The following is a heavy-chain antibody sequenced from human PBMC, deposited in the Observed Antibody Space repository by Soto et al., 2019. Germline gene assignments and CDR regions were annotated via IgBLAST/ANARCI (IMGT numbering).Heavy chain of an antibody. Sequence: ASVKVSCKASGYTFTSYGISWVRQAPGQGLEWMGWISAYNGNTNYAQKLQGRVTMTTDTSTSTAYMELRSLRSDDTAVYYCARESRITMVRGVIITSWFDPWGQGTLVTVSS. D-gene: IGHD3-10*01. CDR2: ISAYNGNT. CDR3: ARESRITMVRGVIITSWFDP. CDR1: GYTFTSYG. V-gene: IGHV1-18*01. J-gene: IGHJ5*02.